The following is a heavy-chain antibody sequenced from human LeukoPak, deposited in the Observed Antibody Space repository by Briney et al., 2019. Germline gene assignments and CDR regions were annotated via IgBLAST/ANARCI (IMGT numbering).Heavy chain of an antibody. CDR2: ITSTSDTI. D-gene: IGHD1-1*01. V-gene: IGHV3-48*01. CDR1: GFPFSTYS. Sequence: GGSLRLSCVTSGFPFSTYSMNWVRQAPGKGLEWLSYITSTSDTIYYADSVKGRFTISRDNAKNSLYLQMNSLRAEDTAVYYCASFPRDHRPTWGQGTLVSVAS. J-gene: IGHJ4*02. CDR3: ASFPRDHRPT.